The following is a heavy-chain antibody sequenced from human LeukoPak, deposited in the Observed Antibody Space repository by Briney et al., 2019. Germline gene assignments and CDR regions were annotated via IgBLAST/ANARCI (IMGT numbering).Heavy chain of an antibody. Sequence: SETLSLTRTVSGGFIISYYWSWIRQPPGKGLEWIGYIYYSGSTNYNPSLKSRVTISVDTSNNQFSLKPSSVTAADPAVYYCARDLCQYDSSGYCLGYWGQGTLVTVSS. D-gene: IGHD3-22*01. CDR2: IYYSGST. J-gene: IGHJ4*02. CDR3: ARDLCQYDSSGYCLGY. V-gene: IGHV4-59*01. CDR1: GGFIISYY.